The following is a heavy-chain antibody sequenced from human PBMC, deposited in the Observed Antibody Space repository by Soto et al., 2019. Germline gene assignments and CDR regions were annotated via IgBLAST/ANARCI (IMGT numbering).Heavy chain of an antibody. CDR1: GFTFYNYA. Sequence: QVQLVESGGGVVQPGRSLRLSCAASGFTFYNYAMHWVRQAPGKGLEWVTTISSDGDDKYYADSVKGRFTISRDNSKNTLYLQMTGLRAEDTAIYFCAKGSMSPHAILDHWGHGTVVTVSS. J-gene: IGHJ4*01. V-gene: IGHV3-30*18. D-gene: IGHD6-6*01. CDR3: AKGSMSPHAILDH. CDR2: ISSDGDDK.